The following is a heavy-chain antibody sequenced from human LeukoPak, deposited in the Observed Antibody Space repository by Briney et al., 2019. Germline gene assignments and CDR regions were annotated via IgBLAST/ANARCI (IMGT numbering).Heavy chain of an antibody. D-gene: IGHD6-13*01. CDR3: ARGEEGIAAADYYFDY. J-gene: IGHJ4*02. CDR1: GGSFSGYY. CDR2: INHSGST. V-gene: IGHV4-34*01. Sequence: SETLSLTCAVYGGSFSGYYWSWIRQPPGKGLEWIGEINHSGSTNYNPSLKSRVTISVDTSKNQFSLKLSSVTAADTAVYYCARGEEGIAAADYYFDYWGQGTLVTVSS.